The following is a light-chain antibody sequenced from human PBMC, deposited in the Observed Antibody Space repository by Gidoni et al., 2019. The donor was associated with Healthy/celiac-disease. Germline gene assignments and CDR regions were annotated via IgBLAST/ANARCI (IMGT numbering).Light chain of an antibody. Sequence: EIVLTPSPGTLSLSPGERATLSCRSSKIVSSSYLAWYQQKPGQAPRLLIDGASSRATGIPDRFSGSGSGTDFTLTISRLEPEDFAVYYCQQYGSSPPITFGQGTRLEIK. V-gene: IGKV3-20*01. CDR2: GAS. CDR1: KIVSSSY. J-gene: IGKJ5*01. CDR3: QQYGSSPPIT.